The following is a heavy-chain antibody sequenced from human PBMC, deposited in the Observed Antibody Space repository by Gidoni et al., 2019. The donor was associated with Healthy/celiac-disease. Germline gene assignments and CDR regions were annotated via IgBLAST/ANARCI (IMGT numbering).Heavy chain of an antibody. J-gene: IGHJ4*02. D-gene: IGHD1-26*01. V-gene: IGHV2-26*01. Sequence: QVTLKESGPVLVKPTETITLTCTVSGFSLSNARMGVSWIRQPPGKALEWLAQIFSNDEKSYSTSLKSRLTISKDTSKSQVVLTMTNMDPVDTATYYCARFLVGATRLYYFDYWGQGTLVTVSS. CDR3: ARFLVGATRLYYFDY. CDR2: IFSNDEK. CDR1: GFSLSNARMG.